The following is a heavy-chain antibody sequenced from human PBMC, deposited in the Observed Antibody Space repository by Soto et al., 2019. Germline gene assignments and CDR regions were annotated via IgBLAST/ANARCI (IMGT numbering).Heavy chain of an antibody. D-gene: IGHD3-10*01. CDR1: GLPYSSHS. V-gene: IGHV3-48*02. CDR3: ARPYITMVRGVIIPDYYVDY. CDR2: ISSSSSTI. Sequence: GGSLSLSCRAFGLPYSSHSMHLARHAPGPGLEMVSYISSSSSTIYYADSVKGRFTISRDNAKNSLYLQMNSLRDEDTAVYYCARPYITMVRGVIIPDYYVDYWGQGTLVTVSS. J-gene: IGHJ4*02.